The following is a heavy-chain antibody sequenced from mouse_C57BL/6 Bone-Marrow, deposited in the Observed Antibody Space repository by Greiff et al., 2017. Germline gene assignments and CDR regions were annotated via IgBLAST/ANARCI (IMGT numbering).Heavy chain of an antibody. J-gene: IGHJ4*01. Sequence: VQLQQSGAELARPGASVKLSCKASGYTFTSSGISWVKQRTGQGLEWIGEIYPRSGNTYYNEKFKGKATLTADKSSSTAYMELRSLTSEDSAVYFCERWGLRRGYARDYWGQGTSVTVSS. CDR3: ERWGLRRGYARDY. CDR2: IYPRSGNT. V-gene: IGHV1-81*01. D-gene: IGHD3-1*01. CDR1: GYTFTSSG.